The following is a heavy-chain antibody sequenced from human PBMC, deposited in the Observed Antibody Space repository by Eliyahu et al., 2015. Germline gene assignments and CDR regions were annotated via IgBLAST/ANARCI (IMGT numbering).Heavy chain of an antibody. Sequence: QVQLVESGGGVVQPGGSLRLSCXASGFPFSSXGMHWVRQAPGKGLEWAAFIRYDGSNKYYADSVKGRFTISRDNSKNTLYLQMNSLRAEDTAVYYCAKDQRSYGDYPDYWGQGTLVTVSS. CDR2: IRYDGSNK. V-gene: IGHV3-30*02. J-gene: IGHJ4*02. D-gene: IGHD4-17*01. CDR3: AKDQRSYGDYPDY. CDR1: GFPFSSXG.